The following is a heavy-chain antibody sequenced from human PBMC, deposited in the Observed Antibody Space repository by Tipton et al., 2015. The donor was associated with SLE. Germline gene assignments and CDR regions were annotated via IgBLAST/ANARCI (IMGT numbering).Heavy chain of an antibody. J-gene: IGHJ3*02. D-gene: IGHD6-13*01. Sequence: TLSLTCTVSGGSISSSSYYWGWIRQPPGKGLEWIGSIYYSGSTYYNPSLKSRVTISVDTSKNQFSLKLSPVTAADTAVYYCARNGYSSSWYLGLGAFDIWGQGTMVTVSS. CDR1: GGSISSSSYY. V-gene: IGHV4-39*07. CDR3: ARNGYSSSWYLGLGAFDI. CDR2: IYYSGST.